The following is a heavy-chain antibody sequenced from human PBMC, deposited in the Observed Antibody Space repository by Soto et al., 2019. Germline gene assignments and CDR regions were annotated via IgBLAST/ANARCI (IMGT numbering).Heavy chain of an antibody. CDR2: INHSGST. V-gene: IGHV4-34*01. CDR3: ATLWFGPGHDY. Sequence: QVQLQQWGAGLLKPSETLSLTCAVYGGSFSGYYWSWIRQPPGKGLEWIGEINHSGSTNYNPSLMSRVTLSLDPSKNQFSLKLSSVTAADTAVYYCATLWFGPGHDYWGQGTLVTVSS. J-gene: IGHJ4*02. D-gene: IGHD3-10*01. CDR1: GGSFSGYY.